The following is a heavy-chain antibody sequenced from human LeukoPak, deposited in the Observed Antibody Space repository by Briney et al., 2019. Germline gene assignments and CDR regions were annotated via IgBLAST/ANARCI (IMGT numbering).Heavy chain of an antibody. Sequence: ASVKVSCKASGYTFTGYYMHWVRQAPGQGLEWMGWINPNSGGTNYALKFQGRVTMTRDTSISTAYMELSRLRSDDTAVYYCARDENRYCSGGSCYSLLYWYFDLWGRGTLVTVSS. V-gene: IGHV1-2*02. CDR3: ARDENRYCSGGSCYSLLYWYFDL. J-gene: IGHJ2*01. CDR1: GYTFTGYY. CDR2: INPNSGGT. D-gene: IGHD2-15*01.